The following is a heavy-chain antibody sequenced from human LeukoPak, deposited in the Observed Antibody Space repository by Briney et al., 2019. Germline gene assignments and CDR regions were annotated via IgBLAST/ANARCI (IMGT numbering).Heavy chain of an antibody. D-gene: IGHD3-22*01. CDR2: ISSSGSTI. V-gene: IGHV3-11*01. Sequence: GGSLRLSCAASGFTFSDYYMTWIRQAPGKGLEWVSYISSSGSTIYYADSVKGRFTISRDNAKNSLYLQMNSLRAEDTAVSYCARDPLYYDSSGYSYWGQGNLVTVSS. J-gene: IGHJ4*02. CDR1: GFTFSDYY. CDR3: ARDPLYYDSSGYSY.